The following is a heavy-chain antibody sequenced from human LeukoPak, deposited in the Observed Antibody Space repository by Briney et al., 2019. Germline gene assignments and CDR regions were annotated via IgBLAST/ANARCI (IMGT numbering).Heavy chain of an antibody. J-gene: IGHJ4*02. CDR2: IVVGSGNT. Sequence: ASVKVSCKASGFTFTSSVVQWVRQARGQRLEWIGWIVVGSGNTNYAQKFQERVTITMDMSTSTAYIELSSLRSKDTAVYYCAADPYDYGDYVLGYWGQGTLVTVSS. V-gene: IGHV1-58*01. CDR1: GFTFTSSV. CDR3: AADPYDYGDYVLGY. D-gene: IGHD4-17*01.